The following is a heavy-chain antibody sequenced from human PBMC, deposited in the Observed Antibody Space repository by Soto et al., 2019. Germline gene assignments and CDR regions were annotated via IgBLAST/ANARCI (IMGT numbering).Heavy chain of an antibody. CDR3: ARALEYCSSISCPTSDAFDI. CDR1: GYTFTSYY. J-gene: IGHJ3*02. D-gene: IGHD2-2*01. CDR2: INPSGGST. Sequence: GASVKVSCKASGYTFTSYYMHWVRQAPGQGLEWMGIINPSGGSTSYAQKFQGRVTMTRDTSTSTVYMELSSLRSEDTAVYYCARALEYCSSISCPTSDAFDIWGQGTMVTVSS. V-gene: IGHV1-46*03.